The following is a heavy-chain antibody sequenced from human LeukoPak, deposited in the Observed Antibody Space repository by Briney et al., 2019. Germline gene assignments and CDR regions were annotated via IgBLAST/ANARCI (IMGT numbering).Heavy chain of an antibody. CDR2: IIPIFGTA. Sequence: SVKVSCKASGGTFSSYAISWVRQAPGQGLEWMGGIIPIFGTANYAQKFQGRVTITTDESTSTAYTELSSLRSEDTAVYYCARDRLGDSSGYYSRWFDPWGQGTLVTVSS. CDR3: ARDRLGDSSGYYSRWFDP. V-gene: IGHV1-69*05. J-gene: IGHJ5*02. CDR1: GGTFSSYA. D-gene: IGHD3-22*01.